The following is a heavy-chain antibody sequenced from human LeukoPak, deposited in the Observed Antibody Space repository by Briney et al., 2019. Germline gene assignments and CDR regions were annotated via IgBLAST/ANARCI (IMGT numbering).Heavy chain of an antibody. CDR1: GGPISSSSYY. CDR2: IYSSGST. Sequence: KPSETLSLTCTVSGGPISSSSYYWGWVRQPAGKGLEWIGRIYSSGSTNYNPSLNSRVTMSVDTSNNQFSLRLTSVTAADTAVYYCARGTTAAAGIFDCWGQGTLVTVSS. CDR3: ARGTTAAAGIFDC. J-gene: IGHJ4*02. D-gene: IGHD6-13*01. V-gene: IGHV4-61*02.